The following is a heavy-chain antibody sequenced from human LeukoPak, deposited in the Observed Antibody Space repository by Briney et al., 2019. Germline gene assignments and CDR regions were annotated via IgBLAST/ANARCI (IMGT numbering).Heavy chain of an antibody. CDR2: IYISGST. CDR1: GGSISGYY. J-gene: IGHJ3*02. V-gene: IGHV4-4*07. D-gene: IGHD2-2*01. Sequence: PSETLSLTCTVSGGSISGYYWSWIRQPAGKGLEWIGRIYISGSTNYNPSLKSRVTISVDRSKNQFSLKLSSVTAADTAVYYCARSKVPAVRIAFDIWGQGTMVTVSS. CDR3: ARSKVPAVRIAFDI.